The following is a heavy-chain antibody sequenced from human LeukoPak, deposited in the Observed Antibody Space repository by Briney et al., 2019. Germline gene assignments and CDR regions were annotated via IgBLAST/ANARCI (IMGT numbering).Heavy chain of an antibody. V-gene: IGHV4-39*01. D-gene: IGHD3-22*01. Sequence: SETLSLTCTVSGGSVSSSSYYWGWIRQPPGKGLEWIGSIYYSGSTYYNPSLKSRVTISVDTSKNHLSLKLSSVTAADTAVYYCVRHVGYYETLSNLRDYWGQGTLVTVSS. CDR2: IYYSGST. J-gene: IGHJ4*02. CDR1: GGSVSSSSYY. CDR3: VRHVGYYETLSNLRDY.